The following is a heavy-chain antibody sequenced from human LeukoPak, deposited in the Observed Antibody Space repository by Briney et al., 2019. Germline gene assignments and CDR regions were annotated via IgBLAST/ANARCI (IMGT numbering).Heavy chain of an antibody. CDR3: ARLGGDYNMANDY. V-gene: IGHV4-39*01. CDR1: GGSISSSTYY. CDR2: IYYSGST. J-gene: IGHJ4*02. Sequence: SETLSLTYTVSGGSISSSTYYWGWIRQPPGRGLEWTGNIYYSGSTDYNPSLNSRVTISIDTSKNQFSLKLSSVTAADTAVYYCARLGGDYNMANDYWGQGTLVTVSS. D-gene: IGHD4-17*01.